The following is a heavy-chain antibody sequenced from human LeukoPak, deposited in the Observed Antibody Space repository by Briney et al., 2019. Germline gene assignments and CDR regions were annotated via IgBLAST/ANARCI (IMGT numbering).Heavy chain of an antibody. J-gene: IGHJ6*02. V-gene: IGHV4-34*01. CDR2: INHSGST. CDR1: GGSFSGYY. Sequence: SETLSLTCAVYGGSFSGYYWSWIRQPPGKGLEWIGEINHSGSTNYNPSLKSRVTISVDTSKNQFSLKLSSVTAADTAVYYCARGDYYDGSGYLLRYGMDVWGQGTTVTVSS. CDR3: ARGDYYDGSGYLLRYGMDV. D-gene: IGHD3-22*01.